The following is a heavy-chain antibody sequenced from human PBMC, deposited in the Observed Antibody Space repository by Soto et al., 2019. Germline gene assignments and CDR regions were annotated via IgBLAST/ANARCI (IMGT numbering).Heavy chain of an antibody. CDR2: IYWDDDK. CDR1: GFSLSTSRVG. J-gene: IGHJ4*02. D-gene: IGHD2-21*02. Sequence: QITLKESGPTLVKPTQTLTLTCTFSGFSLSTSRVGVGWIRQPPGKALEWLALIYWDDDKRYSPSLKSRLTIAKETSKIQVLLTMTNTDPVDTATYYWVHTSGGGNSACLDYWGQGTLVTVAS. CDR3: VHTSGGGNSACLDY. V-gene: IGHV2-5*02.